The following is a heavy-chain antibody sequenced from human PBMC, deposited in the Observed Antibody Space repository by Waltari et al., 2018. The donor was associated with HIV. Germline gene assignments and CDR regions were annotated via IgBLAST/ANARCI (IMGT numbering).Heavy chain of an antibody. CDR3: ARHGGGYHYGWYFDL. J-gene: IGHJ2*01. V-gene: IGHV3-53*01. CDR2: IYSGGTT. D-gene: IGHD3-22*01. Sequence: EVQLVESGGGLIKPGGSLRLSCAASAFTVNDNYMSWVGQAPGKGLEWVSVIYSGGTTYSAASVKGRFTISRDDSKNTVYLQLNSLRAEDTAIYYCARHGGGYHYGWYFDLWGRGTLVTVSS. CDR1: AFTVNDNY.